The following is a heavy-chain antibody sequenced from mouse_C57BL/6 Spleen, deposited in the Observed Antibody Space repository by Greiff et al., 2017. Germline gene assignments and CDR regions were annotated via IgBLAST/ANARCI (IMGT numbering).Heavy chain of an antibody. CDR2: INYDGSST. V-gene: IGHV5-16*01. CDR3: ARADYGSSSAWFAY. D-gene: IGHD1-1*01. Sequence: EVQRVESEGGLVQPGSSMKLSCTASGFTFSDYYMAWVRQVPDKGLEWVANINYDGSSTYYLDSLKSRFIISRDNAKNILYLQMSSLKSEDTATYYCARADYGSSSAWFAYWGQGTLVTVSA. CDR1: GFTFSDYY. J-gene: IGHJ3*01.